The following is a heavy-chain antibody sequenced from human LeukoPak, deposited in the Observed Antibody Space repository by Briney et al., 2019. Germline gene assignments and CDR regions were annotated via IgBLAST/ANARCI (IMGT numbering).Heavy chain of an antibody. CDR1: GGSVSSGSYY. CDR3: ARGWEYYYDSSGYYSVDAFDI. J-gene: IGHJ3*02. Sequence: SETLSLTCTVSGGSVSSGSYYWSWIRQPPGKGLEWIGYIYYSGSTNYNPSLKSRVTISVDTSKNQFSLKLSSVTAADTAVYYCARGWEYYYDSSGYYSVDAFDIWGQGTMVTVSS. V-gene: IGHV4-61*01. D-gene: IGHD3-22*01. CDR2: IYYSGST.